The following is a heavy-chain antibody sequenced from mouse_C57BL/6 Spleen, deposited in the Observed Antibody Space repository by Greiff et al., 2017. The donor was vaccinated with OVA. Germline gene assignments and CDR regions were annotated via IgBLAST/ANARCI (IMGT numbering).Heavy chain of an antibody. D-gene: IGHD3-2*02. V-gene: IGHV1-50*01. CDR2: IDPSDSYT. Sequence: QVQLKQPGAELVKPGASVKLSCKASGYTFTSYWMQWVKQRPGQGLEWIGEIDPSDSYTNYNQKFKGKATLTVDTSSSTAYMQLSSLTSEDSAVYYCARAAQATYYFDYWGQGTTLTVSS. CDR3: ARAAQATYYFDY. J-gene: IGHJ2*01. CDR1: GYTFTSYW.